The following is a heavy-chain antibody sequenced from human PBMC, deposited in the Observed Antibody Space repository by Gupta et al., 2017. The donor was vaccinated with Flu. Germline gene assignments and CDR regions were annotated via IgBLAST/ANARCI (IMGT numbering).Heavy chain of an antibody. D-gene: IGHD3-22*01. V-gene: IGHV1-8*01. CDR3: ARVPYYYDSSGYYRGFDY. J-gene: IGHJ4*02. CDR2: MNPNSGNT. Sequence: NWVRQATGQGLEWMGWMNPNSGNTGYAQKFQGRVTMTRNTSISTAYMELSSLRSEDTAVYYCARVPYYYDSSGYYRGFDYWGQGTLVTVSS.